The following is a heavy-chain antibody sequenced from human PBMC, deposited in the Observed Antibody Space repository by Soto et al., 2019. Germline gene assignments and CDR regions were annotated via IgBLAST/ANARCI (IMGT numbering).Heavy chain of an antibody. Sequence: SETLSLTCTVSGGSISGYYWSWIRQPPGKGLEWIGYIYYSGSTNYSPSLKSRVTISLDTSKNQFSLRLSSVTAADTAVYYCARTVSNGWDNYYFDYWGQGTLVTVSS. CDR1: GGSISGYY. CDR3: ARTVSNGWDNYYFDY. V-gene: IGHV4-59*08. D-gene: IGHD6-19*01. J-gene: IGHJ4*02. CDR2: IYYSGST.